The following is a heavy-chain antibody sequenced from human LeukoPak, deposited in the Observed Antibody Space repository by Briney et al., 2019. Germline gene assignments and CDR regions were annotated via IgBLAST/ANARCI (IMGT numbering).Heavy chain of an antibody. CDR3: AKGHEFGDRKYYFDY. Sequence: GGSLRLSCAASGFTFNSHGMHWVRQAPGKGLEWVAFIRYDGTSKYYPDSVKGRFTISRDNSRNTLYLQMNGLRPEDTAVYYCAKGHEFGDRKYYFDYWGQGTLVTVSS. D-gene: IGHD2-21*01. J-gene: IGHJ4*02. CDR1: GFTFNSHG. V-gene: IGHV3-30*02. CDR2: IRYDGTSK.